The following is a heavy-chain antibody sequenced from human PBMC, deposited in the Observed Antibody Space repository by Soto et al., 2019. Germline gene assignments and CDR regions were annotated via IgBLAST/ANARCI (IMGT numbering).Heavy chain of an antibody. D-gene: IGHD2-8*01. CDR2: IYYSGST. V-gene: IGHV4-61*01. J-gene: IGHJ3*02. CDR3: ARVEIRGYCTNGVCSPAPDAFDI. Sequence: SETLSLTCTVSGGTVSSGSYYWSWIRQPPGKGLEWIGYIYYSGSTNYNPSLKSRVTISVDTSKNQFSLKLSSVTAADTAVYYCARVEIRGYCTNGVCSPAPDAFDIWGQGTMVTVSS. CDR1: GGTVSSGSYY.